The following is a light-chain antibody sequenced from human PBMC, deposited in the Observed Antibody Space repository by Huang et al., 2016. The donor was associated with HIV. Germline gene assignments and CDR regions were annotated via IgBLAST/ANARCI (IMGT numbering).Light chain of an antibody. CDR2: ASS. CDR1: QSISSY. V-gene: IGKV1-39*01. Sequence: DIQMTQSPSSLSASVGDRVTITCRASQSISSYLNWYQQKPGKAPKLLIYASSSLQSGVPSSFSGIGSGTDFTLTISSLQPEDFATYYCQQSYSTPLTFGPGTKVDIK. J-gene: IGKJ3*01. CDR3: QQSYSTPLT.